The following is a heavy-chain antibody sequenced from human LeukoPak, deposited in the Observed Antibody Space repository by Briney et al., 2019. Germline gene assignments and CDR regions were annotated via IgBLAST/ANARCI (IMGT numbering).Heavy chain of an antibody. Sequence: GASVKVSRKASGYTFTSYAMHWVRQAPGQRLEWMGWINAGNGNTKYSQKFQGRVTITRDTSASTAYMGLSSLRSEDTAVYYCARVGTIFGVTSRYWFDPWGQGTLVTVSS. J-gene: IGHJ5*02. CDR1: GYTFTSYA. CDR2: INAGNGNT. V-gene: IGHV1-3*01. D-gene: IGHD3-3*01. CDR3: ARVGTIFGVTSRYWFDP.